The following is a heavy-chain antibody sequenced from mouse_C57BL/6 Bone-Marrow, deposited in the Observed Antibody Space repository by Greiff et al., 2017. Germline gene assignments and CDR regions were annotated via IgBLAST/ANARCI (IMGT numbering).Heavy chain of an antibody. D-gene: IGHD2-3*01. J-gene: IGHJ3*01. CDR2: ISDGGSYT. Sequence: EVQLVESGGGLVKPGGSLKLSCAASGFTFSSYAMSWVRQTPEKRLEWVATISDGGSYTYYPDNVKGRFTISRDNAKNNLYLQMSHLKSEDTAMYYCARDRDRGYWAWFAYWGQGTLVTVSA. CDR1: GFTFSSYA. V-gene: IGHV5-4*01. CDR3: ARDRDRGYWAWFAY.